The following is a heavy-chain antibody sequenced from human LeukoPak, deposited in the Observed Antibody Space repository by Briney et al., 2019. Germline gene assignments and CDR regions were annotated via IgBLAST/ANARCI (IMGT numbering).Heavy chain of an antibody. Sequence: QPGRSLRLSCAASGFTFSSYGMHWVRQAPGKGLEWVAVISYDGSNKYYADSVKGRFTISRDNSKNTLHLQMNSLRAEDTAVYYCATGGYSGSSTAGGFDYWGQGTLVTVSS. CDR1: GFTFSSYG. V-gene: IGHV3-30*03. CDR3: ATGGYSGSSTAGGFDY. D-gene: IGHD1-26*01. J-gene: IGHJ4*02. CDR2: ISYDGSNK.